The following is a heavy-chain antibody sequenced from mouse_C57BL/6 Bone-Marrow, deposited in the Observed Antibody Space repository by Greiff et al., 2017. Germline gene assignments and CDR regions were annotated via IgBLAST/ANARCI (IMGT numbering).Heavy chain of an antibody. D-gene: IGHD1-1*01. J-gene: IGHJ2*01. CDR1: GYTFTSYW. Sequence: VQLQQPGAELVKPGASVKLSCKASGYTFTSYWMQWVKQRPGQGLEWIGEIDPSDSYTNYNQKFKGKATLTVDTSSRTAYMQLSSLTSEVSAVYYCARGYYYGSSLDYWGQGTTLTVSS. CDR3: ARGYYYGSSLDY. CDR2: IDPSDSYT. V-gene: IGHV1-50*01.